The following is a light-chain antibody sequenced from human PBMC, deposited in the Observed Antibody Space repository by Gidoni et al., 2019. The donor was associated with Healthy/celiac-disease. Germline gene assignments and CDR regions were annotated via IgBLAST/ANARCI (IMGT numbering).Light chain of an antibody. CDR3: QQYYSTPYT. CDR1: QSVLYSSNNKNY. V-gene: IGKV4-1*01. J-gene: IGKJ2*01. CDR2: WAS. Sequence: DIVMTQPPDSLAVSLGERDTINCKSGQSVLYSSNNKNYLAWYQQKPGQPPKQLIYWASTRESGVPDRCSGSGSGTDFSLTISSLQAEDVAVYYCQQYYSTPYTFGQGTKLEIK.